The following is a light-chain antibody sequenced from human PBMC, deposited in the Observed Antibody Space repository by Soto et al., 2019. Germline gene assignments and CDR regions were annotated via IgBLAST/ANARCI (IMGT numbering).Light chain of an antibody. CDR1: RSDVGAYNY. CDR3: SSFTRSNSYG. CDR2: DVS. Sequence: QSALTQPASVSGSPGQSITISCTGTRSDVGAYNYVSWYQQHPGKVPKLMIYDVSDRPSGVSNRFSGSKSGNTASLTISGLQAEYEADYYCSSFTRSNSYGSGTGTKRTVL. J-gene: IGLJ1*01. V-gene: IGLV2-14*03.